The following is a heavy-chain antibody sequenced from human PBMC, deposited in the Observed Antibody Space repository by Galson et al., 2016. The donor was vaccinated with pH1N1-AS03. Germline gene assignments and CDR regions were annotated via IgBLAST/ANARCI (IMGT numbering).Heavy chain of an antibody. Sequence: SLRLSCAASGFTVSSNYMSWVRQAPGKGLEWVSLTYTGGSTDYADSVKGRFTISRDNSKNTLYLQMNSLRAEDTAMYYCARGRAHGYSGYDLWGQGTLVTVSS. D-gene: IGHD5-12*01. CDR2: TYTGGST. V-gene: IGHV3-53*01. J-gene: IGHJ4*02. CDR1: GFTVSSNY. CDR3: ARGRAHGYSGYDL.